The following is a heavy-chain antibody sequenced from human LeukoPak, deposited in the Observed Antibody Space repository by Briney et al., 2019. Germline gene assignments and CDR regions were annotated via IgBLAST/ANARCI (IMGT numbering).Heavy chain of an antibody. CDR3: ARDQWIQLCCYYMDV. Sequence: GASVKVSCKASGYTFTSYDINWVRQATGQGLEWMGWISAYNGNTNYAQKFQGRVTMTTDTSTNTAYMELRSLGSDDTAVYYCARDQWIQLCCYYMDVWGKGTTVTVSS. J-gene: IGHJ6*03. CDR2: ISAYNGNT. V-gene: IGHV1-18*01. D-gene: IGHD5-18*01. CDR1: GYTFTSYD.